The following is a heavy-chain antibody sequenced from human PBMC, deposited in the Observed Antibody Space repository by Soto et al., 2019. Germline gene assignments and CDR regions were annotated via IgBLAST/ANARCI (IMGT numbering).Heavy chain of an antibody. D-gene: IGHD7-27*01. V-gene: IGHV4-34*01. CDR2: INHSGST. J-gene: IGHJ4*02. CDR3: ARLSFELGVDGDY. Sequence: SETLSLTCAVYGGSFSGYYWSWIRQPPGKGLEWIGEINHSGSTNYNPSLKSRVTISVDTSKNQFSLKLSSVTAADTAVYYCARLSFELGVDGDYWGQGTLVTVSS. CDR1: GGSFSGYY.